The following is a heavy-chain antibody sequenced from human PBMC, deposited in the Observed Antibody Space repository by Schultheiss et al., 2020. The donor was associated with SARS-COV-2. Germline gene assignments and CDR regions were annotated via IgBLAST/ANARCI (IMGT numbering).Heavy chain of an antibody. Sequence: SVKVSCKASGGTFSSSAITWVRQAPGQGLEWMGGFIPTFGTANYAQKFQGRVTISADKSTSTAYMELRSLRYEDTAVYYCARDMRLGELFNYFDYWGQGTLVTVSS. CDR1: GGTFSSSA. V-gene: IGHV1-69*06. CDR2: FIPTFGTA. CDR3: ARDMRLGELFNYFDY. D-gene: IGHD3-16*01. J-gene: IGHJ4*02.